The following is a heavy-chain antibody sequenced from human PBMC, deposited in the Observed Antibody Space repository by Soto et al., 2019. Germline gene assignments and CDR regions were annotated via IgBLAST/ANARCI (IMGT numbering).Heavy chain of an antibody. D-gene: IGHD3-16*01. CDR3: QRIPLPGRGWAPWIQLYYDS. Sequence: SETLSLTCTISGGSISGSAWSWIRQPPGKVLEWIGLIHDSGSYNSKSSLRSRLYMSFGPSSNPFSLNLRSVTAAATAIYVCQRIPLPGRGWAPWIQLYYDSWGRGAPVTVS. CDR2: IHDSGSY. V-gene: IGHV4-59*12. J-gene: IGHJ4*02. CDR1: GGSISGSA.